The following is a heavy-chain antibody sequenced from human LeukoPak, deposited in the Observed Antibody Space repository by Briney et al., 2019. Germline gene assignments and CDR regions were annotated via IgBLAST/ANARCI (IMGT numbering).Heavy chain of an antibody. CDR3: AKDVPVWDY. Sequence: PGGSLRLSCAASEFDFSSHAMTWVRQAPGKGLEWVSAISISGSKTYYADSVKGRFTISRDNSKNTLYLQMNSLRAEDTAVYYCAKDVPVWDYWGQGTLVTVSS. CDR2: ISISGSKT. J-gene: IGHJ4*02. V-gene: IGHV3-23*01. D-gene: IGHD3-16*01. CDR1: EFDFSSHA.